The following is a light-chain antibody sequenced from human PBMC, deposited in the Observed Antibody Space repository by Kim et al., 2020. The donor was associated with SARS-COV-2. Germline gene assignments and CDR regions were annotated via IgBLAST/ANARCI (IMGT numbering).Light chain of an antibody. CDR2: GKN. CDR3: NSRDSSGDHLV. J-gene: IGLJ2*01. CDR1: SLRSYF. V-gene: IGLV3-19*01. Sequence: SSELTQDPVVSVALGQTVRITCQGDSLRSYFPSWYQQKPGQAPVLVIYGKNNRPSGIPDRISGSTSGDTASLTITGAQAEDEADYYCNSRDSSGDHLVFGGGTQLTVL.